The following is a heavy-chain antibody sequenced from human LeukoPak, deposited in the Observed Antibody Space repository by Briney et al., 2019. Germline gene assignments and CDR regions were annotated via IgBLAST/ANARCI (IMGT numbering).Heavy chain of an antibody. Sequence: GGSLRLSCAASGFTVSSNYMNWVRQAPGKGLEWVAFIRYDGSNKYYADSVKGRFTISRDNSKNTLYLQMNSLRAEDTAVYYCAKDCGGSGSYGDYWGQGTLVTVSS. V-gene: IGHV3-30*02. CDR2: IRYDGSNK. CDR3: AKDCGGSGSYGDY. D-gene: IGHD3-10*01. J-gene: IGHJ4*02. CDR1: GFTVSSNY.